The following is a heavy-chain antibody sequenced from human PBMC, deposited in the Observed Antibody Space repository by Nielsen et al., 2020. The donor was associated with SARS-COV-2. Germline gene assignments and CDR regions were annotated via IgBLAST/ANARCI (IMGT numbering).Heavy chain of an antibody. J-gene: IGHJ6*02. D-gene: IGHD3-10*01. Sequence: WVRQAPGQGLEWMGGIIPIFGTANYAQKFQGRVTITADESTSTAYMELSSLRSEDTAVYYCARLNFYGSGHAVVYYGMDVWGQGTTVTVSS. V-gene: IGHV1-69*01. CDR3: ARLNFYGSGHAVVYYGMDV. CDR2: IIPIFGTA.